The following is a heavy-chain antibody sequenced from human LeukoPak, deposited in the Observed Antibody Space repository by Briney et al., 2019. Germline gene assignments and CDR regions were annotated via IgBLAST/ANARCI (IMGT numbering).Heavy chain of an antibody. D-gene: IGHD3-9*01. Sequence: PSETLSLTCTVSGGSITRDYWSWIRQPPGKALEWIGYIYYSGSTNYNPSVKSRVTISVDTSKNQFSLKLSSVTAADTAVYYCARGDILTGPSNWFDPWGQGTLVTVSS. CDR3: ARGDILTGPSNWFDP. V-gene: IGHV4-59*08. J-gene: IGHJ5*02. CDR1: GGSITRDY. CDR2: IYYSGST.